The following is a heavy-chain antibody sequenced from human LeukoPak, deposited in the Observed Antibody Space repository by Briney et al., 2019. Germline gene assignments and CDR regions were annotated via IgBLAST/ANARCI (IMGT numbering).Heavy chain of an antibody. V-gene: IGHV3-11*04. CDR3: AGEYYYDSSGYYPIYFDY. J-gene: IGHJ4*02. CDR2: ISSSGSTI. D-gene: IGHD3-22*01. Sequence: LSLTCAVSDFSISSGYYWGWIRQPPGKGLEWVSYISSSGSTIYYADSVKGRFTISRDNAKNSLYLQMNSLRAEDTAVYYCAGEYYYDSSGYYPIYFDYWGQGTLVTVSS. CDR1: DFSISSGYY.